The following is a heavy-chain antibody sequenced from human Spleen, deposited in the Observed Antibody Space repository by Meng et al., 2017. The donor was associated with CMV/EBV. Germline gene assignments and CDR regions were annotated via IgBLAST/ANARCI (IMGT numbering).Heavy chain of an antibody. Sequence: GESLKISCAASGFTFNNAWMSWVRQAPGKGLEWVSSISENGDSTYYADSVKGRFTISRDNSKNILYLHLNSLRAEDTAMYYCAKEDCSSTSCYWPYYYGMDVWGQGTTVTVSS. V-gene: IGHV3-23*01. CDR2: ISENGDST. J-gene: IGHJ6*02. CDR3: AKEDCSSTSCYWPYYYGMDV. D-gene: IGHD2-2*01. CDR1: GFTFNNAW.